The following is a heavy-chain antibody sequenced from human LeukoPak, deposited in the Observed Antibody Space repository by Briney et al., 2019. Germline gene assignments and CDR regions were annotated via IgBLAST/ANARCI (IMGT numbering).Heavy chain of an antibody. CDR3: ARGSRAQGNAFDI. J-gene: IGHJ3*02. CDR1: GFTFSSYW. Sequence: RSGGSLRLSCAASGFTFSSYWMHWVRHAPGKGLVWVSRINSDGSSTSYADSVKGRFTISRDNAKNTLYLQMNSLRAEDTAVYYCARGSRAQGNAFDIWDQGTMVTVSS. CDR2: INSDGSST. D-gene: IGHD3-10*01. V-gene: IGHV3-74*01.